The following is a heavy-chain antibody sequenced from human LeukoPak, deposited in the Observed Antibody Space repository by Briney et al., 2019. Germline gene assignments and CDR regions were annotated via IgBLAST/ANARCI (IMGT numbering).Heavy chain of an antibody. CDR2: ISHDGII. Sequence: GGSLRLSCETAGFTFSSYVMHWVRRTPGKGLVWVSRISHDGIISYADSVKGRFTISRDNAKNTLTLQMNSLRVEDTAVYCCARDWVYKIDYWGRGTLVTVSS. V-gene: IGHV3-74*01. CDR3: ARDWVYKIDY. CDR1: GFTFSSYV. J-gene: IGHJ4*02. D-gene: IGHD5-24*01.